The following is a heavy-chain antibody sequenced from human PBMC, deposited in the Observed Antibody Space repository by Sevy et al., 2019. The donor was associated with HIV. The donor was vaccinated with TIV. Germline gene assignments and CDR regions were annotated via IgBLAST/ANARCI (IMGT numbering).Heavy chain of an antibody. J-gene: IGHJ4*02. V-gene: IGHV4-59*01. CDR1: GGFLNNYF. CDR3: ARESIGATGDFDY. D-gene: IGHD1-1*01. Sequence: SETLSLTCTVSGGFLNNYFWSWLRQPPGKGLEWIGYMYSSGSTNYNPSLKSRVTISVDTSKNQFSLKVRSVTAADTAVYYCARESIGATGDFDYWGQGTLVTVSS. CDR2: MYSSGST.